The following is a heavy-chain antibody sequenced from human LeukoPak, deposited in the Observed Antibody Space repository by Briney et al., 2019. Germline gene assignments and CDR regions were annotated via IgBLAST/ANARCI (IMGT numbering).Heavy chain of an antibody. J-gene: IGHJ4*02. CDR3: ASAGIRFLEWLAYFDY. D-gene: IGHD3-3*01. CDR2: IKSDGSST. CDR1: GFTFSSYW. Sequence: GGSLRLSCAASGFTFSSYWMHWVRQGPGKGLVWASRIKSDGSSTSYADSVKGRFTISRDNAKNTLYLQMNSLRAEDTAVYYCASAGIRFLEWLAYFDYWGQGTLVTVSS. V-gene: IGHV3-74*01.